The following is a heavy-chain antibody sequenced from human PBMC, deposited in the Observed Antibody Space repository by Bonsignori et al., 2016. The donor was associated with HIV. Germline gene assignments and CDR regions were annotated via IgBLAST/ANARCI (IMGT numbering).Heavy chain of an antibody. D-gene: IGHD3-3*01. CDR3: AKDEGGARVGVFDI. CDR1: GFTFSSYA. CDR2: ISGSGGST. J-gene: IGHJ3*02. Sequence: GESLKISCAASGFTFSSYAMSWVRQAPGKGLEWVSAISGSGGSTYYADSVKGRFTISRDNSKNTLYLQMNSLRAEDTAVYYCAKDEGGARVGVFDIWGQGTMVTVSS. V-gene: IGHV3-23*01.